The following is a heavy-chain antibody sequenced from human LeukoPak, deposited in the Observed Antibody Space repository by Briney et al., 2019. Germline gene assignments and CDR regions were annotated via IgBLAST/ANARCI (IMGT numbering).Heavy chain of an antibody. D-gene: IGHD2-2*01. J-gene: IGHJ5*02. CDR2: IYYSGST. CDR1: GGSISSGGYY. V-gene: IGHV4-31*03. Sequence: PSQTLSLTCTVSGGSISSGGYYWSWIRQHPGKGLEWIGYIYYSGSTYYNPSLKSRVTISVDTSKNQSSLKLSSVTAADTAVYYCARVVVVPAAISELFWFDPWGQGTLVTVSS. CDR3: ARVVVVPAAISELFWFDP.